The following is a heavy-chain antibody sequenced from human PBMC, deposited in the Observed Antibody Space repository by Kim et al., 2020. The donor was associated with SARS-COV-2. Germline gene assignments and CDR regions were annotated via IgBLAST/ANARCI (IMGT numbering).Heavy chain of an antibody. CDR1: GFTFSSYA. V-gene: IGHV3-30*04. Sequence: GGSLRLSCAASGFTFSSYAMHWVRQAPGKGLEWVAVISYDGSNKYYADSVKGRFTISRDNSKNTLYLQMNSLRAEDTAVYYCAREGVWFGEYRIENWGEGTLVTVSS. D-gene: IGHD3-10*01. CDR2: ISYDGSNK. CDR3: AREGVWFGEYRIEN. J-gene: IGHJ1*01.